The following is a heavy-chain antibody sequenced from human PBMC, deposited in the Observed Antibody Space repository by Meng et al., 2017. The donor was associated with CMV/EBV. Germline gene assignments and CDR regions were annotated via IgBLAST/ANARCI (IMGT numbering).Heavy chain of an antibody. Sequence: SVKVSCKASGGTFSSYAISWVRQAPGQGLEWMGGIIPIFGTANYAQKFQGRVTITTDESTSTAYMELSSLRSEDTAVYYCARDSKVVTPTVILYYGMDVWGQGTTVTVSS. CDR3: ARDSKVVTPTVILYYGMDV. CDR2: IIPIFGTA. CDR1: GGTFSSYA. D-gene: IGHD4-23*01. V-gene: IGHV1-69*05. J-gene: IGHJ6*02.